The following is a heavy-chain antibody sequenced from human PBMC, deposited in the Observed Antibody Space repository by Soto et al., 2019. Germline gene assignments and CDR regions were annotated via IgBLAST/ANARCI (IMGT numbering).Heavy chain of an antibody. CDR2: ISGSGGST. Sequence: GGSLSLSCAASGFTFSSYAMSWVRQAPGKGLEWVSAISGSGGSTYYADSVKGRFTISRDNSKNTLYLQMNSLIAEDTAVYYCAKSPLFTTVTAYFDYWGQGTLVTVSS. V-gene: IGHV3-23*01. CDR1: GFTFSSYA. CDR3: AKSPLFTTVTAYFDY. J-gene: IGHJ4*02. D-gene: IGHD4-17*01.